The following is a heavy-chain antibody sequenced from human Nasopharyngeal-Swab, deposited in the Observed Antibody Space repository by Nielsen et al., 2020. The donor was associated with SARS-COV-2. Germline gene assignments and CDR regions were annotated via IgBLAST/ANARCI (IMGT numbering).Heavy chain of an antibody. D-gene: IGHD5-18*01. CDR1: GFTFNQWW. CDR2: VDYDGVRT. J-gene: IGHJ4*02. Sequence: GGSLRLSCAASGFTFNQWWMHWVRQAPGQGLEWVSTVDYDGVRTHYADSVEGRFIISRDNSRNTAYLQIKSLRVEDAAVYYCATWMTAHFDYWGQGTLVT. V-gene: IGHV3-23*01. CDR3: ATWMTAHFDY.